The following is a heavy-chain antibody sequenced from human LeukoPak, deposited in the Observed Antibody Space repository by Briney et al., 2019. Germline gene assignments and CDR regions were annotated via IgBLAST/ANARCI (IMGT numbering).Heavy chain of an antibody. V-gene: IGHV3-11*04. CDR3: ARDGWFGEFVDY. Sequence: SGRSLRLSCAASGFTFSDYYMSWIRQAPGKGLEWVSYISSSGSTIYYADSVKGRFTISRDNAKNSLYLQMNSLRAEDTAVYYCARDGWFGEFVDYWGQGTLVTVSS. J-gene: IGHJ4*02. D-gene: IGHD3-10*01. CDR1: GFTFSDYY. CDR2: ISSSGSTI.